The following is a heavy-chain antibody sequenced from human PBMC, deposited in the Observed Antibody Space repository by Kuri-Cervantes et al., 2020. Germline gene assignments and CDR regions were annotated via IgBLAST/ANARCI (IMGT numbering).Heavy chain of an antibody. J-gene: IGHJ6*02. CDR3: ARDSTPHYGMDV. CDR2: ISYDGSNK. Sequence: GESLKISCAASGFTFSSYGMHWVRQAPGKGLEWVAVISYDGSNKYYADSVKGRFTISRDNSKNTLYLQMNSLRAEDTAVYYCARDSTPHYGMDVWGQGTTVTVSS. CDR1: GFTFSSYG. V-gene: IGHV3-30*03. D-gene: IGHD2/OR15-2a*01.